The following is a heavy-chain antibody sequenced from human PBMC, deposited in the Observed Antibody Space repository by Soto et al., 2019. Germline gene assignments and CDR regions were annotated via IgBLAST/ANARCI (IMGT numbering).Heavy chain of an antibody. CDR1: GFTFSDFW. V-gene: IGHV3-30*03. J-gene: IGHJ4*02. CDR3: GRGPFSSSYIDY. D-gene: IGHD6-6*01. CDR2: ITYDGFTQ. Sequence: PGGSLRLSCAASGFTFSDFWMTWVRQAPGKGLEWVAVITYDGFTQNYADSVRGRFTVSRDNSKSTLSLQMNSLRPDDTAVYYCGRGPFSSSYIDYWGQGTLVTVSS.